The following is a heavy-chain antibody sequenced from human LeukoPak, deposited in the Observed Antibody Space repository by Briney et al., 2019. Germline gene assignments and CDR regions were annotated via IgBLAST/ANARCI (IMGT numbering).Heavy chain of an antibody. J-gene: IGHJ4*02. V-gene: IGHV1-2*02. D-gene: IGHD3-10*01. CDR2: INPNSGGT. CDR1: GYTFTSYG. Sequence: GASVKVSCKASGYTFTSYGISWVRQAPGQGLEWMGWINPNSGGTNYAQKFQGRVTMTRDTSISTAYMELSRLRSDDTAVYYCARSSDLGLLWFGELFGAEETFFDYWGQGTLVTVSS. CDR3: ARSSDLGLLWFGELFGAEETFFDY.